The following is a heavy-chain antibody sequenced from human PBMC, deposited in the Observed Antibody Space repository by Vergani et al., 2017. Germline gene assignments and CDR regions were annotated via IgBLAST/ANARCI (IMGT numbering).Heavy chain of an antibody. J-gene: IGHJ2*01. CDR2: INHSGST. CDR1: GGSFSGYY. Sequence: QVQLQQWGAGLLKPSETLSLTCAVYGGSFSGYYWSWIRQPPGKGMEWIGEINHSGSTNYNPSLKSRVTISVDTSKNSLYLQMNSLRAEDTALYYCAKGGTVDYAPRLNWYFDLWGRGTLVTVSS. CDR3: AKGGTVDYAPRLNWYFDL. D-gene: IGHD4-17*01. V-gene: IGHV4-34*01.